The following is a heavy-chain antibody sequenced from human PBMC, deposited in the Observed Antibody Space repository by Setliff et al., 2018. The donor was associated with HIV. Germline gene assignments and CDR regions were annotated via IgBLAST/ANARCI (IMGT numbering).Heavy chain of an antibody. CDR2: ISAYNGNT. CDR1: GYTFTSYG. D-gene: IGHD1-26*01. J-gene: IGHJ4*02. V-gene: IGHV1-18*01. Sequence: ASVKVSCKASGYTFTSYGISWVRQAPGQGLEWMGWISAYNGNTNYAQKLQSRVTMTTDTSTSTAYMELRSLRSDDTAVYYCATHRWYSGSYLRDYWGQGTLVTVSS. CDR3: ATHRWYSGSYLRDY.